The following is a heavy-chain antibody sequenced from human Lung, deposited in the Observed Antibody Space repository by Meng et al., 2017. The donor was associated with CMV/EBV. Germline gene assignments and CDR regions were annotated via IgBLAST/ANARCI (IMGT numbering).Heavy chain of an antibody. CDR3: ASSEYSNRFDF. J-gene: IGHJ4*02. D-gene: IGHD4-11*01. CDR1: GFTFRNYY. Sequence: GESXKISCAVTGFTFRNYYMHWVRQAPGKGLVWVSRINSDGSSTHYADSVKGRFSISRDNAKNTLHLQVNSLRAEDTAVYYCASSEYSNRFDFWGRGTLVTVSS. CDR2: INSDGSST. V-gene: IGHV3-74*01.